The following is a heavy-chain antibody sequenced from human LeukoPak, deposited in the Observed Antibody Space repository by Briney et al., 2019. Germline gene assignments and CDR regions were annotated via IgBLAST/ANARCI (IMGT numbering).Heavy chain of an antibody. CDR3: TSTLQY. CDR2: IKRKTDGGTT. Sequence: GGSLRLSCAASGFTFSNAWMTWVRQAPGKGLEWVGRIKRKTDGGTTDYAAPVKGRFTISRDDSKNTLYLQMNSLKPEGTAVYYCTSTLQYWGQGTLVTVSS. J-gene: IGHJ4*02. CDR1: GFTFSNAW. V-gene: IGHV3-15*01.